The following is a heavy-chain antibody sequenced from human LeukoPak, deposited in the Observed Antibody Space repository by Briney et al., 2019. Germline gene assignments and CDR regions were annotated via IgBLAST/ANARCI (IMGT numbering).Heavy chain of an antibody. J-gene: IGHJ5*02. CDR2: IYTSVSS. CDR1: GGSISSFY. CDR3: ARWNIVVVPAALRLYNWFDP. D-gene: IGHD2-2*01. Sequence: PSETLSLTCSVSGGSISSFYWSWNRQPAGKALEWIGRIYTSVSSNYNPSLRSRVTMSVDTPKNHFSLRLSSVTAADTAVYYCARWNIVVVPAALRLYNWFDPWGQGTLVTVSS. V-gene: IGHV4-4*07.